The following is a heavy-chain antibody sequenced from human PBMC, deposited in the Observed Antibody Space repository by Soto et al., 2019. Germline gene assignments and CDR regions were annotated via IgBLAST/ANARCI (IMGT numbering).Heavy chain of an antibody. Sequence: PSETLSLTCIVSGGSISSYYWSWIRQPPGKGLEWIGYIYYSGSTNYNPSLKSRVTISVDTSKNQFSLKLSSVTAADTAVYYCARARRDPFNIPRFDYWGQGTLVTVSS. CDR1: GGSISSYY. CDR3: ARARRDPFNIPRFDY. J-gene: IGHJ4*02. CDR2: IYYSGST. V-gene: IGHV4-59*01.